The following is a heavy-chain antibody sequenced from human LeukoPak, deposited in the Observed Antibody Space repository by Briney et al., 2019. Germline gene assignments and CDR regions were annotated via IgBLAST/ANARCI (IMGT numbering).Heavy chain of an antibody. D-gene: IGHD4-17*01. CDR3: ARGGSRPYGANDY. Sequence: ASVKVSCKVSGYTLTELSMHWVRQAPGKGLEWMGGFDPEDGETIYAQKFQGRVTITADKSTSTAYMELSSLRSEDTAVYYCARGGSRPYGANDYWGQGTLVTVSS. V-gene: IGHV1-24*01. J-gene: IGHJ4*02. CDR1: GYTLTELS. CDR2: FDPEDGET.